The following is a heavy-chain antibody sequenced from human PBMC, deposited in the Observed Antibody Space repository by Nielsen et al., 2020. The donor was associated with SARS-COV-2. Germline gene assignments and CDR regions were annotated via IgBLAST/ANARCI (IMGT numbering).Heavy chain of an antibody. Sequence: GGSLRLSCAASGFTFDDYAMHWVRQAPGKGLEWVSSISSSSSYIYYADSVKGRFTISRDNAKDSLYLQMNSLRAEDTAVYYCARVYYYDSSGYYSLAFDIWGQGTMVTVSS. V-gene: IGHV3-21*01. CDR2: ISSSSSYI. CDR1: GFTFDDYA. CDR3: ARVYYYDSSGYYSLAFDI. J-gene: IGHJ3*02. D-gene: IGHD3-22*01.